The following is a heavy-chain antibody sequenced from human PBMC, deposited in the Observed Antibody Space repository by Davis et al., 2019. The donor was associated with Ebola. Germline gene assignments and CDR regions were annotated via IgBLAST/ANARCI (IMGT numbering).Heavy chain of an antibody. Sequence: AASVKVSCKASGGTFSSYAISWVRQAPGQGLEWMGRIIPILGIANYAQKFQGRVTITADKSTSTAYMELSSLRSEDTAVYYCARDESLTIFGVAQHFDYWGQGTLVTVSS. CDR2: IIPILGIA. D-gene: IGHD3-3*01. CDR1: GGTFSSYA. V-gene: IGHV1-69*04. CDR3: ARDESLTIFGVAQHFDY. J-gene: IGHJ4*02.